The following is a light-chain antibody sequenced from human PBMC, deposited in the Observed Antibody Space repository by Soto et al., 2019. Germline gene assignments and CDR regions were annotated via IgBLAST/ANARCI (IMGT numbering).Light chain of an antibody. Sequence: IQMTQSPSSLSASVGDRVTITCRASQDISDDLAWYQQTPGKAPKLLISGASTRDTGIPDRFSGSGSGTDFTLTISRLEPEDFAVYYCQQYGRSLSFGQGTKVDIK. CDR2: GAS. CDR3: QQYGRSLS. CDR1: QDISDD. J-gene: IGKJ1*01. V-gene: IGKV1-NL1*01.